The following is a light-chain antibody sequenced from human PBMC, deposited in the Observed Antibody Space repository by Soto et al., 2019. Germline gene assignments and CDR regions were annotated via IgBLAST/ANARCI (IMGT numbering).Light chain of an antibody. CDR2: EVN. Sequence: QSVLTQPASVSGSPGQSITISCTGTSSDVGNYNLVSWFQHHPGKAPKLIIYEVNKRPSGVSNRFSGSKSGNTASLTISGLQAEDEADYFCCSYAGSYTYVVFGGGTKVTVL. CDR1: SSDVGNYNL. V-gene: IGLV2-23*02. CDR3: CSYAGSYTYVV. J-gene: IGLJ2*01.